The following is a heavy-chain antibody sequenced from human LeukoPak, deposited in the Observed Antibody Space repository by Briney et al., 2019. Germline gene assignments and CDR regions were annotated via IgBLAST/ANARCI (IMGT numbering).Heavy chain of an antibody. D-gene: IGHD3-3*01. V-gene: IGHV4-59*08. Sequence: SETLSLTCTASGGSISSYYWSWIRQPPGKGLEWIGYIYYSGSTNYNPSLKSRVTISVDTSKNQFSLKLSSVTAADTAVYSCARYRDFWSGQNHFDYWGQGTLVTVSS. CDR3: ARYRDFWSGQNHFDY. CDR1: GGSISSYY. J-gene: IGHJ4*02. CDR2: IYYSGST.